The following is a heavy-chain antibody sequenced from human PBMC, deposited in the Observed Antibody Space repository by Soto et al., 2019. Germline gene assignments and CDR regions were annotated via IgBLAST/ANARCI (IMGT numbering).Heavy chain of an antibody. CDR3: ARVGYGSGSYYLFDY. CDR1: GGTLSSYA. CDR2: IIPIFGTA. D-gene: IGHD3-10*01. V-gene: IGHV1-69*13. Sequence: ASVKVSCKASGGTLSSYAISWVRQAPGQGLEWMGGIIPIFGTANYAQKFQGRVTITADESTSTAYMELSSLRSEDTAVYYCARVGYGSGSYYLFDYWGQGTLVTVSS. J-gene: IGHJ4*02.